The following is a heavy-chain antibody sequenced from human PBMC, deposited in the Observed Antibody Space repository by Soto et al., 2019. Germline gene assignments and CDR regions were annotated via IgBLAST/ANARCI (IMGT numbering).Heavy chain of an antibody. D-gene: IGHD4-17*01. J-gene: IGHJ4*02. CDR1: GPATLNGGYI. Sequence: SLSLTSAVAGPATLNGGYIWSWIRQSPGKGLEWIGHIHNSGSPYNNPSLKSRVTISADTSKNQFSLKLTSVTAADTAVYYCARGSTTEKVDSWGQGTLVTVS. CDR3: ARGSTTEKVDS. V-gene: IGHV4-30-4*01. CDR2: IHNSGSP.